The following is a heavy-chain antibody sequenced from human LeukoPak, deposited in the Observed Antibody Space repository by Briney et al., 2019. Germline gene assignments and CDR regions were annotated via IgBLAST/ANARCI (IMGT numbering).Heavy chain of an antibody. J-gene: IGHJ4*02. Sequence: PGGSLRLSCAASGFTFSSYGMHWVRQAPGKGLVWVSRINSDGSSTSYADSVKGRFTISRDNAKNTLYLQMNSLRAEDTAVYYCASRDYGDYGDYFDYWGQGTLVTVSS. V-gene: IGHV3-74*01. CDR3: ASRDYGDYGDYFDY. D-gene: IGHD4-17*01. CDR1: GFTFSSYG. CDR2: INSDGSST.